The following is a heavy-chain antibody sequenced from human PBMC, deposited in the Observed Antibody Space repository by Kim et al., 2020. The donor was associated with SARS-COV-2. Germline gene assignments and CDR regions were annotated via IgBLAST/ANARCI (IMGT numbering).Heavy chain of an antibody. J-gene: IGHJ6*03. CDR2: IYYSGST. D-gene: IGHD1-26*01. CDR1: GGSISSSSYY. Sequence: SETLSLTCTVSGGSISSSSYYWGWIRQPPGKGLEWIGSIYYSGSTYYNPSLKSRVTISVDTSKNQFSLKLSSVTAADTAVYYCARSNSGRYPLYYYYYMDVWGKGTTVTVS. V-gene: IGHV4-39*01. CDR3: ARSNSGRYPLYYYYYMDV.